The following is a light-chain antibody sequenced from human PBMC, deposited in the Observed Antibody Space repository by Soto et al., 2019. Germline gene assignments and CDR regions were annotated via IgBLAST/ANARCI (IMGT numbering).Light chain of an antibody. J-gene: IGLJ1*01. CDR3: SSYTSSSTYV. CDR1: SSDVGGYNY. V-gene: IGLV2-14*01. Sequence: QSALTQPASVSGSPGQSITISCTGTSSDVGGYNYVSWYQQHPGKAPKLMIYEVSNRPSGVSNRCSGSKSGNTASLTISGLQAEDEADYYCSSYTSSSTYVFGTRTKLTVL. CDR2: EVS.